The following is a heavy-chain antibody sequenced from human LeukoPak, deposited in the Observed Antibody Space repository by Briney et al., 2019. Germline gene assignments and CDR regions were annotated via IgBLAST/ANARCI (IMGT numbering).Heavy chain of an antibody. D-gene: IGHD3-9*01. CDR3: ARGPYYDILTGYSDFDY. J-gene: IGHJ4*02. CDR1: GYTFTSYD. Sequence: ASVKVSCKTSGYTFTSYDINWVRQATGQGLEWMGWMNPNSGNTGYAQKLQGRVTMTRNTSISTAYVELSSLRSEDTAVYYCARGPYYDILTGYSDFDYWGQGTLVTVSS. CDR2: MNPNSGNT. V-gene: IGHV1-8*01.